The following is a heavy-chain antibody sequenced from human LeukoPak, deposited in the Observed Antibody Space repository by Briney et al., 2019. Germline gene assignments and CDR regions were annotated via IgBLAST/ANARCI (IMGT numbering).Heavy chain of an antibody. CDR1: GFTVSNNY. D-gene: IGHD3-22*01. CDR2: IKRRADGGTT. J-gene: IGHJ4*02. Sequence: GGSLRLSCAASGFTVSNNYMHWVRQAPGKGLEWVGQIKRRADGGTTDYAAPVKGRFIISRDDLKNTLYLQMNSLKTEDTGVYYCTADPQYHYDSSGYYHATSYWGQGTLVAVSS. V-gene: IGHV3-15*01. CDR3: TADPQYHYDSSGYYHATSY.